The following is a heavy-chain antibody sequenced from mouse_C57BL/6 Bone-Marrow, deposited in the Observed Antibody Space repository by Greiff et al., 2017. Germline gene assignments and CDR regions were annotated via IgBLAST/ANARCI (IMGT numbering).Heavy chain of an antibody. D-gene: IGHD1-1*01. CDR2: IDPSDSYT. J-gene: IGHJ2*01. Sequence: QVQLQQPGAELVMPGASVKLSCKASGYTFTSYWMHWVKQSPGQGLEWIGEIDPSDSYTNYNQKFKGKSTLTVDTSSSTASMQLSSLTSEDAAVYYCARGGDYYGSEYYFDYWGQGTTLTVSS. CDR1: GYTFTSYW. V-gene: IGHV1-69*01. CDR3: ARGGDYYGSEYYFDY.